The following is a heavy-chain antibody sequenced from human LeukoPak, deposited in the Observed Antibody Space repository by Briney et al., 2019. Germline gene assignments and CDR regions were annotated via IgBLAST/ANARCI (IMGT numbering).Heavy chain of an antibody. Sequence: PGGSLRLSCAASGFTFDDYGMSWVRQAPGKGLEWVSAISGSGGSTYYADSVKGRFTISRDNSKNTLYLQMNSLRAEDTAIYYCAKEYTGTFSPFPSYFDNWGQGTLVTVSS. D-gene: IGHD1-26*01. CDR3: AKEYTGTFSPFPSYFDN. J-gene: IGHJ4*02. V-gene: IGHV3-23*01. CDR2: ISGSGGST. CDR1: GFTFDDYG.